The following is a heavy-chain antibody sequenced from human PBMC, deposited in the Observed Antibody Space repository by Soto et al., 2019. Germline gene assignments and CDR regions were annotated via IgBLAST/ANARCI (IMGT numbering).Heavy chain of an antibody. CDR1: GFTFSSYG. CDR3: AKEYYGDSSDYWYFDL. Sequence: QVQLVESGGGVVQPGRSLRLSCAASGFTFSSYGMHWVRQAPGKGLEWVAVISYDGSNKYYADSVKGRFTISRDNSKNTLYLQMNSLRAEDTAVYYCAKEYYGDSSDYWYFDLWGRGTLVTVSS. D-gene: IGHD4-17*01. CDR2: ISYDGSNK. J-gene: IGHJ2*01. V-gene: IGHV3-30*18.